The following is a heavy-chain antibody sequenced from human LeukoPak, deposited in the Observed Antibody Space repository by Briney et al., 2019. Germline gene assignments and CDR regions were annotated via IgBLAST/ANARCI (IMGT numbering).Heavy chain of an antibody. CDR2: IYPGDSDT. J-gene: IGHJ4*02. Sequence: GESLKISCKGSGYSFTSYWIGWVRQMPGKGLEWMGIIYPGDSDTRYSPSFQGQVTISADKSISTAYLQWSSLKASDTAMYYCARQRYCSGGSCYGFGGYYYDSSGYPPNPYFDYWGQGTLVTVSS. CDR1: GYSFTSYW. CDR3: ARQRYCSGGSCYGFGGYYYDSSGYPPNPYFDY. V-gene: IGHV5-51*01. D-gene: IGHD2-15*01.